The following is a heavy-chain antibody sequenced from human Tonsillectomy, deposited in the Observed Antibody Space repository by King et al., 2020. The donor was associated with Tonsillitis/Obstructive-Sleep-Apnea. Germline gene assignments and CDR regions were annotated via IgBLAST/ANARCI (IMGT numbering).Heavy chain of an antibody. CDR1: GFTFSNDW. J-gene: IGHJ5*02. CDR3: TTPDRSVYES. D-gene: IGHD5/OR15-5a*01. Sequence: VQLVESGGGLVKPGGSLRLSCAASGFTFSNDWMSWVRQGPGKRVEWGGRIKSKTDGGTTDYTAPVKGRFTISRDDSKKTLYLQMNSLKTEDTAVYYCTTPDRSVYESWGQGTLVTVSS. V-gene: IGHV3-15*01. CDR2: IKSKTDGGTT.